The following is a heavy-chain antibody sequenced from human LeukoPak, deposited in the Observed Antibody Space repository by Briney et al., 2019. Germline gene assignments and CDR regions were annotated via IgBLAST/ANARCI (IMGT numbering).Heavy chain of an antibody. CDR3: AKDERGYSYGLFDY. V-gene: IGHV3-23*01. Sequence: GGSLRLSCAASRFTFRSYAMSWVRQAPGKGLDWVSAISGSGGSTYYADSVKGRFTISRDNSKNTLYLQMNSLRAEDTAVYYSAKDERGYSYGLFDYWGQGTLVTVSS. CDR1: RFTFRSYA. CDR2: ISGSGGST. J-gene: IGHJ4*02. D-gene: IGHD5-18*01.